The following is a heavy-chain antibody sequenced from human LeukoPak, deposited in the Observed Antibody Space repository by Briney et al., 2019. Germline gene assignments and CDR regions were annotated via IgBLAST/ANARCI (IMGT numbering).Heavy chain of an antibody. V-gene: IGHV3-48*03. CDR3: ARGYRSADSRVPGFDS. CDR1: GFSFSSYE. CDR2: INHSGTSI. Sequence: PGGSLRLYCAASGFSFSSYEMNWVRQVPGKGLEWVSYINHSGTSIYYADSVKGRFTISRDNVKNSLYLQMNSVRAEDTAVYYCARGYRSADSRVPGFDSWGQGTLVTVSS. J-gene: IGHJ4*02. D-gene: IGHD3-16*02.